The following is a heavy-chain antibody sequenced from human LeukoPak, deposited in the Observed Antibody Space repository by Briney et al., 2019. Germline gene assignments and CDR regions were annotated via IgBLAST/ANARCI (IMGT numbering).Heavy chain of an antibody. V-gene: IGHV1-2*02. CDR2: INPNSGGT. CDR1: GYTFTGYY. D-gene: IGHD3-3*01. Sequence: EASVKVSCKASGYTFTGYYMHWVRQAPGQGLEWMGWINPNSGGTNYAQKFQGRVTMTRDTSISTAYMELSRLRSDDTAVYYRARAFTIFGVVIKIRAFDIWGQGTMVTVSS. CDR3: ARAFTIFGVVIKIRAFDI. J-gene: IGHJ3*02.